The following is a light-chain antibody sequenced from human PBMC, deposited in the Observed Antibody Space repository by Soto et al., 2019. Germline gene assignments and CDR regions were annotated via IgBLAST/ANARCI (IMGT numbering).Light chain of an antibody. J-gene: IGKJ1*01. CDR2: SAS. V-gene: IGKV1-39*01. Sequence: DIQMTQTPSSLSASVGDSVTITCRTSQHVDRYLSWYQQIPGRAPKLLIYSASSLVSGVPPRFRGSASGTEFTLSISSLQREDFATYFCQQSSNIPWTFGQGTKVAIK. CDR1: QHVDRY. CDR3: QQSSNIPWT.